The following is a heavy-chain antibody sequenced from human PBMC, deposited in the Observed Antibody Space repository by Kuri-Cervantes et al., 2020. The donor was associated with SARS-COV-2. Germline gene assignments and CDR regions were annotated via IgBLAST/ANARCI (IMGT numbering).Heavy chain of an antibody. CDR1: GYTFTSYD. Sequence: ASVKVSCKASGYTFTSYDINWVRQATGQGLEWMGWMNPNSGNTGYAQKFQGRVTMTRNTSISTAYMELSSLRSEDTAVYYCARDMRMGVYCSSTSCTSAGRDYWGQGTLVTVSS. CDR2: MNPNSGNT. J-gene: IGHJ4*02. D-gene: IGHD2-2*01. V-gene: IGHV1-8*01. CDR3: ARDMRMGVYCSSTSCTSAGRDY.